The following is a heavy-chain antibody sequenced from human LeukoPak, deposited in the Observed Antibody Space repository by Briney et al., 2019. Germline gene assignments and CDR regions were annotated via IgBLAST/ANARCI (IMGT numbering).Heavy chain of an antibody. Sequence: SQTLSLTCTASGGSISSGSYYWRWIRQPAGKGLEWIGRIYTSGSTDYNPSLKSRVTISVDTSKNQFSLKLSSVTAADTAVYYCARDADIVVVPAAMSDYYYYYYMDVWGKGTTVTVSS. CDR1: GGSISSGSYY. J-gene: IGHJ6*03. CDR3: ARDADIVVVPAAMSDYYYYYYMDV. CDR2: IYTSGST. D-gene: IGHD2-2*01. V-gene: IGHV4-61*02.